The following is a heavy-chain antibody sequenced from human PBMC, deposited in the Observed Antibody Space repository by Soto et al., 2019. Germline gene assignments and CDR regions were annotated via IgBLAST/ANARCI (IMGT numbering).Heavy chain of an antibody. Sequence: QLQLQESGPGLVKPSETLSLTCTVSGGSVSSSSYYWGWVRQPPGKGLEWSGSVYYSGSTYYNPYLESRVTISVDKSKNQFSLKLMSLSAADTAVYYCGRLEGLATISYYFDYWGQGALVTVSS. CDR1: GGSVSSSSYY. J-gene: IGHJ4*02. CDR2: VYYSGST. V-gene: IGHV4-39*01. D-gene: IGHD3-9*01. CDR3: GRLEGLATISYYFDY.